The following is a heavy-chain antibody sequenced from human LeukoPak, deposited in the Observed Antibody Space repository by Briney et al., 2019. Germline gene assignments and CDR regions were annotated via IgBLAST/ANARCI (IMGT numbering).Heavy chain of an antibody. Sequence: SETLSLTCTVSGYSISSGYYWGWIRQPPGKGLEWIGSIYHSGSTYHNPSLKSRVTISVDTSKNQFSLKLSSVTAADTAVYYCARVASSNDYFDYWGQGTLVTVSS. CDR3: ARVASSNDYFDY. CDR1: GYSISSGYY. V-gene: IGHV4-38-2*02. D-gene: IGHD1-1*01. J-gene: IGHJ4*02. CDR2: IYHSGST.